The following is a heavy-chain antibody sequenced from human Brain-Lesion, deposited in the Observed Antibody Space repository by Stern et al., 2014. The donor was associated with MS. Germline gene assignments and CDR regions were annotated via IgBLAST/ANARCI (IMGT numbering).Heavy chain of an antibody. CDR3: AKLWLGELPESPFDY. V-gene: IGHV4-39*01. D-gene: IGHD3-10*01. CDR1: GGSISSSSYY. CDR2: IYYRGST. Sequence: QVQLQESGPGLVKPSETLSLTCTVSGGSISSSSYYWGWIRQPPGKGLEWIGSIYYRGSTYYNPSLKSRVTQSMDTSKNQFSLRLGSGTAADTAVYFCAKLWLGELPESPFDYWGQGTLVTVSS. J-gene: IGHJ4*02.